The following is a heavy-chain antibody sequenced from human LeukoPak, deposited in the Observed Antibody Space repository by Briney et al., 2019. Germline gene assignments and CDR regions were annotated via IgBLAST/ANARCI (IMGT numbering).Heavy chain of an antibody. V-gene: IGHV3-30*18. J-gene: IGHJ5*02. Sequence: GGSLRLSCAASGFTFSSYGMHWVRQAPGKGLEWVAVISYDGSNKYYADSVKGRFTISRDNSKNTVYLQINNLGVEDAALYYCAKGKAAGLLDWFDPWGQGTLVTVSS. CDR1: GFTFSSYG. CDR2: ISYDGSNK. D-gene: IGHD6-13*01. CDR3: AKGKAAGLLDWFDP.